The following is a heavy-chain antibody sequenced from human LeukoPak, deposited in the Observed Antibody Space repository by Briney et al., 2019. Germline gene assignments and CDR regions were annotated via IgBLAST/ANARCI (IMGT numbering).Heavy chain of an antibody. V-gene: IGHV1-18*01. CDR2: ISAYNGNA. D-gene: IGHD2-2*02. CDR1: GYTFTGYG. J-gene: IGHJ4*02. CDR3: ARDRDVVVPAAISLPIDY. Sequence: VASVKVSCKASGYTFTGYGISWVRQAPGQGLEWMGWISAYNGNANYAQKLQGRVTITTDTSTSTAYMQLRSLRSDDTAVYYCARDRDVVVPAAISLPIDYWGQGTPVTVSS.